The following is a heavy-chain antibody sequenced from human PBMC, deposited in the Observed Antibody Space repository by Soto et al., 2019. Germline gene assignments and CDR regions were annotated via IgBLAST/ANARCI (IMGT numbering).Heavy chain of an antibody. CDR2: ISHSGST. CDR1: GGYINTYY. J-gene: IGHJ4*02. Sequence: SETLSLTCTVSGGYINTYYWSWSRQPPGKGLEWIGYISHSGSTNSNPSLKSRVTISVDTSKKQFSLKLSSVTAADTAVYYCARVNTAMLFFDYWGQGILVTVSS. V-gene: IGHV4-59*01. CDR3: ARVNTAMLFFDY. D-gene: IGHD5-18*01.